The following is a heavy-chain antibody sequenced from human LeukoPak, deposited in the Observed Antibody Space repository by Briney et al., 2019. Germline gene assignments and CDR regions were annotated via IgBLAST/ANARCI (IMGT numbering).Heavy chain of an antibody. Sequence: GRSLRLSCAASGFTFDEYAIHWVRQAPGKGLEWVSGISWKSGSIGYADSVKGRFTISRDNAKNSLYLQMNRLRVEDTALYYCANIPRRRTSVAWEAIHIWGHGTMVTVSS. V-gene: IGHV3-9*01. CDR1: GFTFDEYA. CDR2: ISWKSGSI. CDR3: ANIPRRRTSVAWEAIHI. J-gene: IGHJ3*02. D-gene: IGHD4-23*01.